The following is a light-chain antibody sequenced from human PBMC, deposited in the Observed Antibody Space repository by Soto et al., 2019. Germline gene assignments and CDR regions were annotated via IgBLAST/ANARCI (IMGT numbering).Light chain of an antibody. Sequence: EIVLTQSPATLSVSPGGRATLSCRASQNVRSNLAWYQQKTGQAPRILIYGASTRDTGIPARFSGRGSGTEFILTISRLQSEDFEVYYCQQYDDWPETFGQGTKVDIK. CDR3: QQYDDWPET. CDR1: QNVRSN. CDR2: GAS. J-gene: IGKJ1*01. V-gene: IGKV3-15*01.